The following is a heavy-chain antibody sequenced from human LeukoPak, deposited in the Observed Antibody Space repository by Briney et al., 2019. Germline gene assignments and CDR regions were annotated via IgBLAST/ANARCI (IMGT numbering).Heavy chain of an antibody. D-gene: IGHD6-13*01. CDR3: ARGDGSSSWYSNYYYYGMDV. J-gene: IGHJ6*02. CDR2: IYYSGST. CDR1: GGSISSYY. Sequence: SETLSLTCTVSGGSISSYYWSWIRQPPGKGLEGIGYIYYSGSTNYNPSLKSRVTISVDTSKNQFSLKLSSVTAADTAVYYCARGDGSSSWYSNYYYYGMDVWGQGTTVTVSS. V-gene: IGHV4-59*08.